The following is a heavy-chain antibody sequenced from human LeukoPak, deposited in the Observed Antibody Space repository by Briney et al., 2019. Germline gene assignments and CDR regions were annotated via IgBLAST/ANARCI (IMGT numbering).Heavy chain of an antibody. D-gene: IGHD6-6*01. Sequence: ASVKVSCKASGYTFTSYDINWVRQATGQGLEWMGWMNPNSGNTGYAQKFQGRVTITRNTSISTAYMELSSLRSEDTAVYYCARASSSSRVYYYYYMDVWGKGTTVTVSS. J-gene: IGHJ6*03. CDR3: ARASSSSRVYYYYYMDV. CDR2: MNPNSGNT. V-gene: IGHV1-8*03. CDR1: GYTFTSYD.